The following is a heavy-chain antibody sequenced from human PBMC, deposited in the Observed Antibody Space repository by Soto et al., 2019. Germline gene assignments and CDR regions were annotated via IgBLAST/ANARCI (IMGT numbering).Heavy chain of an antibody. J-gene: IGHJ4*02. CDR2: VYYSGSS. D-gene: IGHD6-19*01. CDR1: GGSIDNSTYY. CDR3: VSINAGGWYYFDY. Sequence: SETLSLTCAVSGGSIDNSTYYWGWIRQPPGKGLEWIGSVYYSGSSYYSPSLKSRVTMSVDSSKNHFSLILDSVTAADTAVYYCVSINAGGWYYFDYWGQGILVTVSS. V-gene: IGHV4-39*02.